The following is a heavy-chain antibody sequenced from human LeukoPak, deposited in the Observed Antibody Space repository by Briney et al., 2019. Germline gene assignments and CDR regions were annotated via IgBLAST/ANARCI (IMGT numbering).Heavy chain of an antibody. D-gene: IGHD5-24*01. Sequence: GASVKVYCKASGGTFSSYAISWVRQAPGQGLEWMGRIIPILGIANYAQKFQGRVTITADKSTSTSYMELSSLRSEDTAVYYCARDLEGQMATFGADVFDIWGQGTMDTVSS. J-gene: IGHJ3*02. CDR2: IIPILGIA. CDR1: GGTFSSYA. V-gene: IGHV1-69*04. CDR3: ARDLEGQMATFGADVFDI.